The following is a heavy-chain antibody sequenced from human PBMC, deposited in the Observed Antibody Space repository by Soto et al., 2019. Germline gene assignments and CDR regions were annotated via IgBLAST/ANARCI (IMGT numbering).Heavy chain of an antibody. D-gene: IGHD2-8*01. V-gene: IGHV1-2*04. CDR2: IDPKSGGT. CDR1: GYSFTDYH. CDR3: ARGDSTDCSNGVCSFFCNLHLDV. J-gene: IGHJ6*01. Sequence: GASVKVSCKASGYSFTDYHIHWVRQAPGQGLERLGRIDPKSGGTSTAQKFQGWVTMTTDTSISTASMELTRLTSDDTALYYCARGDSTDCSNGVCSFFCNLHLDVWRRGTTVAFSS.